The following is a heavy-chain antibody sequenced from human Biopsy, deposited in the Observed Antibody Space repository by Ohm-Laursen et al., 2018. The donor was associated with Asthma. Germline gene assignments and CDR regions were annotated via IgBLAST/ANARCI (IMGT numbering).Heavy chain of an antibody. CDR3: ARERMFFYDSSGYGAFDI. CDR1: GDSSNSGGYS. V-gene: IGHV4-31*03. Sequence: SQTLSLTCLVSGDSSNSGGYSWTWIRQLPGKGLERIGYISYTGTTYYNPSLKSRISMTVDTSKIQFSLKLSSVTAADTAIYYCARERMFFYDSSGYGAFDIWGQGTLVTVSS. CDR2: ISYTGTT. D-gene: IGHD3-22*01. J-gene: IGHJ3*02.